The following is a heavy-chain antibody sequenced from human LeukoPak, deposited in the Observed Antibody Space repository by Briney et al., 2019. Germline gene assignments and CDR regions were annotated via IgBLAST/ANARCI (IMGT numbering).Heavy chain of an antibody. D-gene: IGHD6-13*01. Sequence: GASVKVSCKASGYTFTSYGISWVRQAPGQGLEWMGWISAYNGNTNYAQKLQGRVTMTTDTSTSTAYMELRSLRSDDKAVYYCAREEYSSSWYRTLVYNWFDPWGQGTLVTVSS. J-gene: IGHJ5*02. CDR1: GYTFTSYG. CDR2: ISAYNGNT. CDR3: AREEYSSSWYRTLVYNWFDP. V-gene: IGHV1-18*01.